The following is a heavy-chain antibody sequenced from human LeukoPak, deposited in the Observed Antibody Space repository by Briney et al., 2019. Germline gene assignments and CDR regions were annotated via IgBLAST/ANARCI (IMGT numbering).Heavy chain of an antibody. CDR3: ARETGYSSSWNDY. Sequence: PSETLSLTCTLSGGSISSGSYYWRWIRQPAGRGLEWIGRIYTSGSTNYNPSLTSRVTMSLETSKNQFSLKLSSVTAADTAVYYGARETGYSSSWNDYWGQGTLVTVSS. V-gene: IGHV4-61*02. J-gene: IGHJ4*02. D-gene: IGHD6-13*01. CDR2: IYTSGST. CDR1: GGSISSGSYY.